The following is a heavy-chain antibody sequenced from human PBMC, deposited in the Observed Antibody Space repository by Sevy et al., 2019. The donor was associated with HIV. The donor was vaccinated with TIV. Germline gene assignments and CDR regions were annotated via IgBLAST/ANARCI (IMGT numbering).Heavy chain of an antibody. Sequence: SETLSLTCSVSGGSISGYYWSWIRQPPGKGLEWIGYIYHSGSTIYNPSLNSRVTISVDTAKTQFSLKLTSVTAADTAEYYCARRGQLANSYYGMDVWGQGTTVTVSS. CDR2: IYHSGST. CDR3: ARRGQLANSYYGMDV. J-gene: IGHJ6*02. D-gene: IGHD3-10*01. V-gene: IGHV4-59*12. CDR1: GGSISGYY.